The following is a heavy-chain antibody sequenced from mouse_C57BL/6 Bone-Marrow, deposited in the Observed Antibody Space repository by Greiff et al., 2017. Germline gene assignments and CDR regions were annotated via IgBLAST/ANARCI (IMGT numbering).Heavy chain of an antibody. CDR2: IHPNSGST. J-gene: IGHJ2*01. CDR1: GYTFTSYW. Sequence: QVQLQQPGAELVKPGASVKLSCKASGYTFTSYWMHWVKQRPGQGLEWIGMIHPNSGSTNYNEKFKSKATLTVDKSSSTAYMQLSSLTSEDSAVYYCARRLTYYGSSCCDYGGQGTTLTVSS. CDR3: ARRLTYYGSSCCDY. V-gene: IGHV1-64*01. D-gene: IGHD1-1*01.